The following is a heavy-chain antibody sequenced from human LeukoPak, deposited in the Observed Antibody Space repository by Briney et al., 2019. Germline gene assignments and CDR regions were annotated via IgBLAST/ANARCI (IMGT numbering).Heavy chain of an antibody. D-gene: IGHD2-21*02. CDR3: AREGTFGDYRASGDH. CDR1: GGSISSGGYY. V-gene: IGHV3-7*03. CDR2: IKQDGSQK. Sequence: ETLSLTCTVSGGSISSGGYYWSWIRQHPGKGLEWVANIKQDGSQKYYVDSVKGRFIISRGNAKNSLYLQMNSVRAEDTAVYYCAREGTFGDYRASGDHWGQGALVTVSS. J-gene: IGHJ4*02.